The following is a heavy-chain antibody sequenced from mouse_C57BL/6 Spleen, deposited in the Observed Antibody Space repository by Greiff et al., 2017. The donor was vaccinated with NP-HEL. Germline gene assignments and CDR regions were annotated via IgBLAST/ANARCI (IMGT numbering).Heavy chain of an antibody. D-gene: IGHD4-1*01. CDR2: ISSGGSYT. CDR3: ARLGRRYYFDY. V-gene: IGHV5-6*01. CDR1: GFTFSSYG. Sequence: EVKLMESGGDLVKPGGSLKLSCAASGFTFSSYGMSWVRQTPDQRLEWVATISSGGSYTYYPDSVKGRFTIPRDNATNTLYLQMSSLKSEDTAMYYCARLGRRYYFDYWGQGTTLTVSS. J-gene: IGHJ2*01.